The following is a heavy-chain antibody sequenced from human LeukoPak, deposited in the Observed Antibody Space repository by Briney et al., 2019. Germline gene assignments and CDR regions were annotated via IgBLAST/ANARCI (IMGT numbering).Heavy chain of an antibody. J-gene: IGHJ3*02. CDR2: ITSDGSST. CDR3: AKSDSYDPFDAFDI. D-gene: IGHD5-18*01. Sequence: GGSLRLSCAASGFTFSTYWMHWVRQAPGKALVWVSRITSDGSSTSYADSVKGRFTISRDNAKNMLYLQMNSLRAEDTAVYYCAKSDSYDPFDAFDIWGQGTMVTVSS. V-gene: IGHV3-74*01. CDR1: GFTFSTYW.